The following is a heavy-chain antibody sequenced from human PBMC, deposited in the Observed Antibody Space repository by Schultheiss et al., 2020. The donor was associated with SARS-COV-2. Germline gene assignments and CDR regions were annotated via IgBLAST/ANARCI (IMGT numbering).Heavy chain of an antibody. CDR1: GFTFSSYA. CDR3: AKDGDCSSTSCFAYYYYGMDV. CDR2: ISYDGSNK. J-gene: IGHJ6*02. D-gene: IGHD2-2*01. Sequence: GGSLRLSCAASGFTFSSYATDRVRQAPGKGLEWVAVISYDGSNKYYADSVKGRFTISRDNSKNTLYLQMNSLRAEDTAVYYCAKDGDCSSTSCFAYYYYGMDVWGQGTTVTVSS. V-gene: IGHV3-30*04.